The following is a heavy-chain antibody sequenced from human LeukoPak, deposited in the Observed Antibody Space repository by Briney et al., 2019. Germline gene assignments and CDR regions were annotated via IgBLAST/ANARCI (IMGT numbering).Heavy chain of an antibody. J-gene: IGHJ5*02. D-gene: IGHD2-2*02. V-gene: IGHV4-61*09. Sequence: PSETLSLTCTVSGGSISSSSYYWSWIRQPAGKGLEWIGHVYTSGNTNYNPSLKSRVTISLDTSKNQFSLKLTSVTAADTAVYYCASRCRRTGCYKGFDPWGQGTLVTVSS. CDR3: ASRCRRTGCYKGFDP. CDR2: VYTSGNT. CDR1: GGSISSSSYY.